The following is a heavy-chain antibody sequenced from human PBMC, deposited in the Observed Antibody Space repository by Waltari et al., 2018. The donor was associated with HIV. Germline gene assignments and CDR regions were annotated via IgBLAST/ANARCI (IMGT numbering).Heavy chain of an antibody. CDR3: VRGGGSWLYDMYYYQGMDV. D-gene: IGHD3-10*01. CDR1: GFTFTTYV. Sequence: VQLVQSGPEMRKPGASVKISCRASGFTFTTYVFSWVRQAPGQGLEWLGWMSAYDSNRDVVQTFKDRVTLTTDSSTITAYWEIRNLISDDTATVYWVRGGGSWLYDMYYYQGMDVWGQGTAVTVSS. CDR2: MSAYDSNR. V-gene: IGHV1-18*01. J-gene: IGHJ6*02.